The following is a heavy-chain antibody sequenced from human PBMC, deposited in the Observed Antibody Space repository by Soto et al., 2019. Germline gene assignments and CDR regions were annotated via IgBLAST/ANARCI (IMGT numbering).Heavy chain of an antibody. CDR2: IIPILGIA. CDR1: GGTFSSYT. Sequence: QVQLVQSGAEVKKPGSSVKVSCKASGGTFSSYTISWVRQAPAQGLEWMGRIIPILGIANYAQKFQGRVTITADKSTSTAYMELSSLRSEDTAVYYCARGYGDYRRHWFDPWGQGTLVTVSS. V-gene: IGHV1-69*02. CDR3: ARGYGDYRRHWFDP. D-gene: IGHD4-17*01. J-gene: IGHJ5*02.